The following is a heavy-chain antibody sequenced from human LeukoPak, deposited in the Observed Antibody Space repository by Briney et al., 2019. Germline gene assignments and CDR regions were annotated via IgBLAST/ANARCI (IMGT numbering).Heavy chain of an antibody. D-gene: IGHD2-2*03. Sequence: ASVKVSCKASGYTFTAYYMNWVRQAPGQGLEWMGWINLSSGGTNYAQKFQGRVTLTRDTSISTAYMEPSRLRSDDTAVYYCAKDRLGWILRSGPNDYWGQGTLVTVSS. CDR1: GYTFTAYY. V-gene: IGHV1-2*02. CDR2: INLSSGGT. J-gene: IGHJ4*02. CDR3: AKDRLGWILRSGPNDY.